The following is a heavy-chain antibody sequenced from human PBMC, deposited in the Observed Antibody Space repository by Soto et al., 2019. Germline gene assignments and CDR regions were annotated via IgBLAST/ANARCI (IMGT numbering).Heavy chain of an antibody. CDR1: GFTFSSYG. J-gene: IGHJ2*01. CDR3: ARDQSIYDFWSGYYSWYFDL. Sequence: QPGGSLRLSCAASGFTFSSYGMHWVRQAPGKGLEWVAVIWHDGSNKYYADSVKGRFTISRDNSKNTLYLQMNSLRAEDTAVYYCARDQSIYDFWSGYYSWYFDLWGRGTLVTVSS. V-gene: IGHV3-33*01. D-gene: IGHD3-3*01. CDR2: IWHDGSNK.